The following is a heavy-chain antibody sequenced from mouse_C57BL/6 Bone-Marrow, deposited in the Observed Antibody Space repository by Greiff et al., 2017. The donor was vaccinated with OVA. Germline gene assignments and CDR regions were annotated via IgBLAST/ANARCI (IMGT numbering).Heavy chain of an antibody. D-gene: IGHD1-1*01. V-gene: IGHV14-2*01. CDR1: GFNIKDYY. J-gene: IGHJ2*01. Sequence: VQLQQSGAELVKPGASVKLSCTASGFNIKDYYMHWVKQRTEQGLEWIGRIDPEDGETKYAPKFPGKATITADTSSNTAYLQLSSLTSEDTAVYYCASPSYYYYGSSSFDYWGQGTTLTVSS. CDR3: ASPSYYYYGSSSFDY. CDR2: IDPEDGET.